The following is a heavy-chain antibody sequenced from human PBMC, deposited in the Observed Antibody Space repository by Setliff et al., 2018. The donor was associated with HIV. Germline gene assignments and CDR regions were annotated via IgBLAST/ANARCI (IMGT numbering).Heavy chain of an antibody. CDR2: ISYDGSNK. J-gene: IGHJ4*02. CDR1: GFTFSSYA. CDR3: ARTPLRYFDWSQTHFDY. D-gene: IGHD3-9*01. V-gene: IGHV3-30*04. Sequence: RLSCAASGFTFSSYAMHWVRQAPGKGLEWVAVISYDGSNKYYADSVKGRFTISRDNSKNTLYLQMNSLRAEDTAVYYCARTPLRYFDWSQTHFDYWGQGTLVTVS.